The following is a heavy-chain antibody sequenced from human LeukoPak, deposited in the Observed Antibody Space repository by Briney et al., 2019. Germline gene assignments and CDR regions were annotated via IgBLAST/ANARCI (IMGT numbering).Heavy chain of an antibody. CDR3: VYYGGNHHFWY. J-gene: IGHJ4*02. V-gene: IGHV3-7*03. CDR2: IKQDGSEK. CDR1: GLTFSSYW. D-gene: IGHD4-23*01. Sequence: GGSLRLSCAASGLTFSSYWMNWVRQAPGKRLEWVASIKQDGSEKYYVDSVKGRFTISRDNANNSLYLQMNSLRAEDTAVYYCVYYGGNHHFWYWGQGTLVTVSS.